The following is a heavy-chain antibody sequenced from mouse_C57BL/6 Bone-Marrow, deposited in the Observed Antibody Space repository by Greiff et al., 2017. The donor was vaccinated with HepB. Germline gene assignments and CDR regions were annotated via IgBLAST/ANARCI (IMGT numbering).Heavy chain of an antibody. CDR1: CYTFTTYP. V-gene: IGHV1-47*01. Sequence: VKLVESGAELVKPGASMRMSCQASCYTFTTYPIEWMKQNHGKSLEWIGHFHPYNDDTKYNEKFKGKATLTVEKSSSTVYLELSRLPSDDSAVYYCARGSYGKIDYWGQGTTLTVSS. CDR3: ARGSYGKIDY. J-gene: IGHJ2*01. CDR2: FHPYNDDT. D-gene: IGHD2-1*01.